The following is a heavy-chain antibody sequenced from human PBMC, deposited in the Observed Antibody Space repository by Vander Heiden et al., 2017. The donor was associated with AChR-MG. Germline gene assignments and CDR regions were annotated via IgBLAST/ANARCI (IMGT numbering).Heavy chain of an antibody. CDR3: ARDRGLYCTNGVCYAFDY. D-gene: IGHD2-8*01. V-gene: IGHV3-21*01. CDR2: ISSSSSYI. Sequence: EVQLVESGGGLVKPGGSLRLSCAASGFTFSSYSMNWVRQAPGKGLEWVSSISSSSSYIYYADSVKGRFTISRDNAKNSLYLQMNSLRAEDTAVYYCARDRGLYCTNGVCYAFDYWGQGTLVTVSS. CDR1: GFTFSSYS. J-gene: IGHJ4*02.